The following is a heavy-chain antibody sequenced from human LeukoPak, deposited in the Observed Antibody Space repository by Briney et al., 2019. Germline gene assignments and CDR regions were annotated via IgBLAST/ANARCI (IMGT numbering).Heavy chain of an antibody. V-gene: IGHV3-49*03. Sequence: PGGSLRLSCTASGFMFGDYAMSWFRQAPGKGLEWVGFIRSKAYGGTTGNAASVKGRFTISRDDSKSIAYLQMNSLKTEDTAVYYCARGGVYCSSVSCSVDYWGQGILVTVSS. CDR2: IRSKAYGGTT. CDR1: GFMFGDYA. J-gene: IGHJ4*02. CDR3: ARGGVYCSSVSCSVDY. D-gene: IGHD2-2*01.